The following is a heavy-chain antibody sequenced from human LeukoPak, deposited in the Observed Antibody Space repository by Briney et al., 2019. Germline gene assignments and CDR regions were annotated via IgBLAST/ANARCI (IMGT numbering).Heavy chain of an antibody. CDR3: AREYSSSWSR. Sequence: GASVKVSCKASGYTFTGYYMHWVRQAPGQGLEWMGWINPNSGGTNYAQKFQGRVTMTRDTSIGTAYLELSRLRSDDTAVYYCAREYSSSWSRWGQGTLVTVSS. CDR1: GYTFTGYY. D-gene: IGHD6-13*01. V-gene: IGHV1-2*02. J-gene: IGHJ4*02. CDR2: INPNSGGT.